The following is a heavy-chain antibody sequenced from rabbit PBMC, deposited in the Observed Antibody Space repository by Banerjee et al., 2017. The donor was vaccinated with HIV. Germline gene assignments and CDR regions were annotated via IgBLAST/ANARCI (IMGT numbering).Heavy chain of an antibody. CDR2: IYGGSSGDT. D-gene: IGHD6-1*01. CDR3: ARVDTGGVYSYEL. Sequence: QSLEESGGDLVQPGASLTLTCTASGFSFNSGHDMCWFRQAAGKGPEWIACIYGGSSGDTYYASWAKGRFTISKTSSTTVTLQMTSLTAADTATYFCARVDTGGVYSYELWGQGTLVTVS. J-gene: IGHJ3*01. CDR1: GFSFNSGHD. V-gene: IGHV1S40*01.